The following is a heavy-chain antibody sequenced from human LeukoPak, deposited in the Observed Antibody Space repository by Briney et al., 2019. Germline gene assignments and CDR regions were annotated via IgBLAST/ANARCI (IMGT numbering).Heavy chain of an antibody. D-gene: IGHD5-24*01. CDR1: GGTFSSYA. J-gene: IGHJ4*02. Sequence: ASVKVSCKASGGTFSSYAISWVRQAPGQGLEWMGWISAYNGNTNYAQKLQGRVTMTTDTSTSTAYMELRSLRSDDTAVYYCARVPVEMGTILVGYVDYWGQGTLVTVSS. CDR3: ARVPVEMGTILVGYVDY. CDR2: ISAYNGNT. V-gene: IGHV1-18*01.